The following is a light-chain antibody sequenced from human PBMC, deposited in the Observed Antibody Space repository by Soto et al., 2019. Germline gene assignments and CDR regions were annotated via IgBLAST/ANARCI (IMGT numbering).Light chain of an antibody. CDR2: EGN. J-gene: IGLJ1*01. CDR3: CSYAGTNTFV. Sequence: SALTQPASVSGSPGQSITISCTGTSSDVGSYNLVSWYQQHPGKAPKLMIYEGNKRPSGVSNRFSGSKSANTASLTISWLQTEDEADYYCCSYAGTNTFVFGTGTKVTVL. V-gene: IGLV2-23*01. CDR1: SSDVGSYNL.